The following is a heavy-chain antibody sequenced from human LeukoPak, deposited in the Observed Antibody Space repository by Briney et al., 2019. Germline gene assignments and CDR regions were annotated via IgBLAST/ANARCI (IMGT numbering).Heavy chain of an antibody. Sequence: PGGSLRLSCAASGFTFSSYWIHWVRQAPGKGLLWVSRINSDGSSTSYADSVKGRFTISRDNAKNTPYLQMNSLRAEDTAVYYCARATGSYYSIGYWGQGTLVTVSS. CDR2: INSDGSST. D-gene: IGHD1-26*01. J-gene: IGHJ4*02. CDR1: GFTFSSYW. CDR3: ARATGSYYSIGY. V-gene: IGHV3-74*01.